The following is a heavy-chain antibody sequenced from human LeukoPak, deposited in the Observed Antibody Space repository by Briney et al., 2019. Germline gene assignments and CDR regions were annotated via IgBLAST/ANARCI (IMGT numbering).Heavy chain of an antibody. D-gene: IGHD4-17*01. CDR1: GGSISSYY. CDR2: IYYRST. V-gene: IGHV4-59*12. CDR3: ARGYDYGDYSNGMDV. J-gene: IGHJ6*02. Sequence: SETLSLTCTVSGGSISSYYWSWIRQPPGKGLEWIGYIYYRSTNYNPSLKSRVTMSVDTSKNQFSLKLSSVTAADTAVYYCARGYDYGDYSNGMDVWGQGTTVTVSS.